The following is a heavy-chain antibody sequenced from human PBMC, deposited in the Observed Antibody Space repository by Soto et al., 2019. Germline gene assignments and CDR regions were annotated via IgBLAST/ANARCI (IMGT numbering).Heavy chain of an antibody. J-gene: IGHJ4*02. V-gene: IGHV3-30*03. Sequence: QVQLVESGGGVVQPGRSLRLSCAASGFSFSSYGMQWVRQAPGKGLEWVAVISYDGSNKYYADSVKDRFTISRDNSKKTLYLQKTSRRADDTAVYYCVAVQYFFDYCGQGTLVTVAS. CDR1: GFSFSSYG. CDR2: ISYDGSNK. CDR3: VAVQYFFDY. D-gene: IGHD6-19*01.